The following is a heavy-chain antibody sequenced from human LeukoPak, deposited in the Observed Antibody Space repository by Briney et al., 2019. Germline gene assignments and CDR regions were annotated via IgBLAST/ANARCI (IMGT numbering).Heavy chain of an antibody. CDR2: IFSNDEK. CDR1: GFSLSNARLG. Sequence: SGPTLVNPTETLTLTCTVSGFSLSNARLGVSWIRQPPGKALEWLAHIFSNDEKSYSTSLKSRLTISEDTSKSQVVLTMTNMDPVDTATYYCARASSWYEGDLDYWGQGTLVTVSS. D-gene: IGHD6-13*01. CDR3: ARASSWYEGDLDY. V-gene: IGHV2-26*01. J-gene: IGHJ4*02.